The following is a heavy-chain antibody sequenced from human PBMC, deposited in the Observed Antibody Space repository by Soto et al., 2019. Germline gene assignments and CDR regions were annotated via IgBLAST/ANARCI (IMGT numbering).Heavy chain of an antibody. D-gene: IGHD1-1*01. Sequence: GASLKISSQGSGYSSTTHWITWVRQTPGKGLEWMGRIDPSNSYINYSPSFQGHVTISVDRSISTAYLQWSRLAASDNAIYYCARRLSGPKEEYNAYYYYGLDVWGQGTKVTVSS. V-gene: IGHV5-10-1*01. J-gene: IGHJ6*02. CDR1: GYSSTTHW. CDR3: ARRLSGPKEEYNAYYYYGLDV. CDR2: IDPSNSYI.